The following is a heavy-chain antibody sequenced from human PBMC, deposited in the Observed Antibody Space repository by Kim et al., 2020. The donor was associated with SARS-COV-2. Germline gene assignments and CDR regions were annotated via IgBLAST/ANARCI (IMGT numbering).Heavy chain of an antibody. J-gene: IGHJ4*02. CDR2: NHSGTT. Sequence: NHSGTTNYNPSLKSRATISIDTSKNQFSLKLSSVTAADTAVYYCARIWDYWGQGTLVTVSS. V-gene: IGHV4-34*01. CDR3: ARIWDY.